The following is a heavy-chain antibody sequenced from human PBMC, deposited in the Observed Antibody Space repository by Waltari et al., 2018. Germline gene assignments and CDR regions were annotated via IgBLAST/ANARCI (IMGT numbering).Heavy chain of an antibody. CDR1: GGSISSSNW. Sequence: QVQLQESGPGLVKPSGTLSLTCAVSGGSISSSNWWSWVRQPPGKGLEWIGEIYHSGSNKYNPFLKSRVTISGDKSKNQFSPKLSSGTAADTAVYYWARFVIAVAVKWYFDLWGRGTLVTVPS. J-gene: IGHJ2*01. V-gene: IGHV4-4*02. D-gene: IGHD6-19*01. CDR2: IYHSGSN. CDR3: ARFVIAVAVKWYFDL.